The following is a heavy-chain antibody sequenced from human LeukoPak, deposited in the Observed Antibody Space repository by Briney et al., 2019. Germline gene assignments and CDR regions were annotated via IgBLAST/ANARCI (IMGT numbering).Heavy chain of an antibody. Sequence: QPGGSLRLSCAASGFTFDDYAMHWVRQAPGKGLEWVSGISWNSGSIGYADSVKGRFTISRDNAKNSLYLQMNSLRAEDTAVYYCARSATGGNDYWGQGTLVTVSS. V-gene: IGHV3-9*01. CDR1: GFTFDDYA. CDR3: ARSATGGNDY. J-gene: IGHJ4*02. D-gene: IGHD3-16*01. CDR2: ISWNSGSI.